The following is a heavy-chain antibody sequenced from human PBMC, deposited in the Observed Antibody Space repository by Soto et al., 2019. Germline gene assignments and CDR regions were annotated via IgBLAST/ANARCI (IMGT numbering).Heavy chain of an antibody. Sequence: GGSLRLSCAAPGFTFSTSAMTWVRQAPGKGLEWVSTLSGSGGSTFYADSVKGRFIISRDNSKNTLYLQMNSLRAEDTAIYYCAKDYSNYVSNWFDSRGQGTLVPSPQ. CDR2: LSGSGGST. CDR3: AKDYSNYVSNWFDS. J-gene: IGHJ5*01. V-gene: IGHV3-23*01. D-gene: IGHD4-4*01. CDR1: GFTFSTSA.